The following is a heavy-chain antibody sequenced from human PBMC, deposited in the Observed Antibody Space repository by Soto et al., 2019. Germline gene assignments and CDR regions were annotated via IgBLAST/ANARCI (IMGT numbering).Heavy chain of an antibody. Sequence: GGSLRLSCAAAGFTVSSNYMSWVRQAPGKGLEWVSVIYSGGSTYYADSVKGRFTISRDNSKNTLYLQMNSLRAEDTAVYYCASGHCSGGSCSPLDYYYYYGMDVWGQGTTVTVSS. CDR2: IYSGGST. D-gene: IGHD2-15*01. V-gene: IGHV3-66*01. CDR1: GFTVSSNY. J-gene: IGHJ6*02. CDR3: ASGHCSGGSCSPLDYYYYYGMDV.